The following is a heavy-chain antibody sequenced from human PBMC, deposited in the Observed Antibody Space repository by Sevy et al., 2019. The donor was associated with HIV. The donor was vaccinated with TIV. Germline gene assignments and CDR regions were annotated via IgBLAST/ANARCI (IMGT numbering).Heavy chain of an antibody. CDR2: IYYNGHI. D-gene: IGHD1-26*01. CDR1: DGSITSLY. J-gene: IGHJ4*02. CDR3: AGENAWGRGYS. V-gene: IGHV4-59*08. Sequence: SETLSPTATLSDGSITSLYWNWIPQPPGKGLEWIANIYYNGHINYNPSLKSRVTLSLDTSKNQFSLRLSSVTAADTAMYYCAGENAWGRGYSWGQGTLVTVSS.